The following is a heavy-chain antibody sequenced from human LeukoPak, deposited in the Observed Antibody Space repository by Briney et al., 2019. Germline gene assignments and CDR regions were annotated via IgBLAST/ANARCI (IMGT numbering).Heavy chain of an antibody. J-gene: IGHJ4*02. V-gene: IGHV1-8*01. CDR1: GYTFTSYD. CDR3: ARVGRIAAAREFDY. CDR2: MNPNSGNT. Sequence: ASVKVSCKASGYTFTSYDINWVRQATGQGLEWMGWMNPNSGNTGYAQKFQGRVTMTRNTSISTAYMELSSLRSEDTAVYYCARVGRIAAAREFDYWGQGTLVTVSS. D-gene: IGHD6-13*01.